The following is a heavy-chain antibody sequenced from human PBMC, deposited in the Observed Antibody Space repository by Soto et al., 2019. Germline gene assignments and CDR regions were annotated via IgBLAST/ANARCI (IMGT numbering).Heavy chain of an antibody. CDR1: GFSLTTGGVG. J-gene: IGHJ6*02. Sequence: QITLKESGPTLVKPTQTLTLTCTFSGFSLTTGGVGVGWFRQPPGKALEWLADLYWNTEKNHGPYLRCRLIIAKDTSRDLVFLTVTTVDPTDTATYYCAHRLTVHGMAVWGQGTTVTVSS. CDR2: LYWNTEK. V-gene: IGHV2-5*01. D-gene: IGHD3-16*01. CDR3: AHRLTVHGMAV.